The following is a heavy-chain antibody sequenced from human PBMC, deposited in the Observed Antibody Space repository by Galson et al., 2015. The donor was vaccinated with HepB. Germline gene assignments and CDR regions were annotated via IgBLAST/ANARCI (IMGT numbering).Heavy chain of an antibody. Sequence: SLRLSCAASGFTFTNYAMSWVRQAPGKGLQWVAGISASGGSTDYPVSVQGRFTISRDNSKNTLYLIMNNLRAEDTAIYYCAREPWEWISYNGYLLYWGQGTLVTVSS. D-gene: IGHD2-2*03. CDR1: GFTFTNYA. J-gene: IGHJ4*02. V-gene: IGHV3-23*01. CDR2: ISASGGST. CDR3: AREPWEWISYNGYLLY.